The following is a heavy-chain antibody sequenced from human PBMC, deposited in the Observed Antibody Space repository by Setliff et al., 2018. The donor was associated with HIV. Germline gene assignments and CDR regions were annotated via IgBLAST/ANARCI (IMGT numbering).Heavy chain of an antibody. Sequence: PSETLSLTCTVSGGSISDSHWSWIRQPPGKGLEWIGEINHSGSTAYNPSIKSRVTISVDTSKTQFSLKLNYVTAADTAVYYCTVYNTGSSKDHYWGQGTPVTVSS. CDR2: INHSGST. D-gene: IGHD2-8*02. CDR1: GGSISDSH. J-gene: IGHJ4*02. CDR3: TVYNTGSSKDHY. V-gene: IGHV4-34*01.